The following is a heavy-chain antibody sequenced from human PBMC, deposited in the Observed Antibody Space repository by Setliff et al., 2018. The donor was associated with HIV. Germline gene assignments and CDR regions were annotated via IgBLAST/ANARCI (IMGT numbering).Heavy chain of an antibody. Sequence: GGSLRLSCATSEFTFSSYAMGWVRQAPERGLEWGSVIQSDGSRTSYSDSVRGRFTISRDNSKNTLFLEMSSLSADDTAIYCCAKLPHSSAWYSPFYYFEYWGQGTLVTVSS. CDR2: IQSDGSRT. V-gene: IGHV3-23*03. CDR3: AKLPHSSAWYSPFYYFEY. D-gene: IGHD6-19*01. J-gene: IGHJ4*02. CDR1: EFTFSSYA.